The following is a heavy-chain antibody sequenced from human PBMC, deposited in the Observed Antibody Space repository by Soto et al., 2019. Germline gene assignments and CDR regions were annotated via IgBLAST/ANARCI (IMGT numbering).Heavy chain of an antibody. J-gene: IGHJ6*02. D-gene: IGHD3-10*01. CDR3: ARDDEYSGNGMDV. CDR2: ILNDGSNR. CDR1: GFTFSNYG. Sequence: QVQLVESGGGVVQPGRSLRLSSAASGFTFSNYGMHWVRQAPGKGLEWVAVILNDGSNRYHADSVKDRFTISRDNSKNTLYLQMNSLRAEDKAVYYCARDDEYSGNGMDVWGQGTTVTVS. V-gene: IGHV3-33*01.